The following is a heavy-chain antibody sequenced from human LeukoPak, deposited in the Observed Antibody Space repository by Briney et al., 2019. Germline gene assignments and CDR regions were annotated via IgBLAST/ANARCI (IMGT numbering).Heavy chain of an antibody. CDR1: GFTVSSNY. CDR3: AKEGAAVAGTRYYYMDV. V-gene: IGHV3-66*01. CDR2: IYSGGST. D-gene: IGHD6-19*01. J-gene: IGHJ6*03. Sequence: PGGSLRLSCAASGFTVSSNYMSWVRQAPGKGLEWVSVIYSGGSTYYADSVKGRFTISRDNSKNTLYLQMNSLRAEDTAVYYCAKEGAAVAGTRYYYMDVWGKGTTVTISS.